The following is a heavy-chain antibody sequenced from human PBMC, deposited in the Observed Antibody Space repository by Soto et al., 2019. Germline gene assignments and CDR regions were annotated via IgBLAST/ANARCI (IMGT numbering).Heavy chain of an antibody. CDR1: GGTFSSYA. CDR2: IIPIFGTA. V-gene: IGHV1-69*12. D-gene: IGHD3-3*01. Sequence: QVQLGQSGAKVKKPGSSVKVSCKASGGTFSSYAISWVRQAPGQGLEWMGGIIPIFGTANYAQKFQGRVTITADDSTCTDYMELIILTSKKTGVYYYARKSGSYDFWNGENWFDPWGQATLVTVYS. J-gene: IGHJ5*02. CDR3: ARKSGSYDFWNGENWFDP.